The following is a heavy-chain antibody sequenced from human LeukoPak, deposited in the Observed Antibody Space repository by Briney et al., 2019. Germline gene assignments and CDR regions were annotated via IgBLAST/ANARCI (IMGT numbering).Heavy chain of an antibody. CDR3: ARGYGSGSYLDK. V-gene: IGHV3-33*01. Sequence: GRPLRLSCAASGFSFSDFAMHWVRHAPGKGLEWLALIWYDGHSTYYTDSAKGRFTISRDDANDTLYLQMNSLSVDDTAVYFCARGYGSGSYLDKWGQGTLVTVSS. CDR2: IWYDGHST. CDR1: GFSFSDFA. D-gene: IGHD3-10*01. J-gene: IGHJ1*01.